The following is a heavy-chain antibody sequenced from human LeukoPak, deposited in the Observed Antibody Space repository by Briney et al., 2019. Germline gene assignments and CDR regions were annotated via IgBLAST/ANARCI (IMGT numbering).Heavy chain of an antibody. V-gene: IGHV4-34*01. D-gene: IGHD6-13*01. CDR1: GGSFSDYW. J-gene: IGHJ4*02. CDR3: ARHRIAAAGSPLNY. Sequence: SETLSLTCAVYGGSFSDYWWTWIRQPPGKGLEWIGSIYYSGSTYYNPSLKSRVTISVDTSKNQFSLKLSSVTAADTAVYYCARHRIAAAGSPLNYWGQGTLVTVSS. CDR2: IYYSGST.